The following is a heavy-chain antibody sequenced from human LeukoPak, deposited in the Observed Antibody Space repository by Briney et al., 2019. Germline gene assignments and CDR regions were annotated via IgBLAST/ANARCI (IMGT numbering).Heavy chain of an antibody. Sequence: GRSLRLSCAASGFTFSSYGMHWVRQAPGKGLEWVAVISYDGSNKYYADSVKGRFTISRDNSKNTLYLQMNSLRAEDTAVYYCAKDPFDYWDQGTLVTVSS. CDR3: AKDPFDY. J-gene: IGHJ4*02. CDR1: GFTFSSYG. CDR2: ISYDGSNK. V-gene: IGHV3-30*18.